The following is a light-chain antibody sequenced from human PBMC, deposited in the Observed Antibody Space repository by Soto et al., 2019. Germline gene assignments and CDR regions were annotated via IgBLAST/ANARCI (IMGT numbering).Light chain of an antibody. CDR1: QSVDNN. V-gene: IGKV3-15*01. J-gene: IGKJ5*01. CDR3: QQYNDRPPIT. CDR2: GSF. Sequence: EIIMTQSPATLSVSAWEGATRSSTSSQSVDNNVAWYQQKPGQAPRLLIVGSFARATGIPARFSGSGSGSEFTLTISGLQSEDFAVYYCQQYNDRPPITFGQGTRLEI.